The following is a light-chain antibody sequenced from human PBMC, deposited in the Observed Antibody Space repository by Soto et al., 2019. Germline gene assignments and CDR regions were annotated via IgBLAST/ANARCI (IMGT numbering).Light chain of an antibody. CDR1: SSDVGTYNL. V-gene: IGLV2-23*01. CDR3: CSYAGGGTWV. Sequence: QSALTQPASVSGSPGQSITISCTGTSSDVGTYNLVSWYQQHPDTAPKVMIYDANKRPSGVSYRFSGSKSGNTASLTISGLQAEDEADYYCCSYAGGGTWVFGGGTKLTVL. CDR2: DAN. J-gene: IGLJ3*02.